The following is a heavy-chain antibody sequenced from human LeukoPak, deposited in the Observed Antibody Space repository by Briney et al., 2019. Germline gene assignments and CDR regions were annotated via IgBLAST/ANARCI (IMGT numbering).Heavy chain of an antibody. Sequence: GGSLRLSCVASGFTFSGHCMHWVRQVPGKGLVAVSRITPDGSATTYADSVKGRFTISRDNAKNTLYLEMNSLTAEDTALYYCTRSGYYNGYDYWGQGTLVTVSS. D-gene: IGHD3-10*01. J-gene: IGHJ4*02. CDR2: ITPDGSAT. V-gene: IGHV3-74*03. CDR1: GFTFSGHC. CDR3: TRSGYYNGYDY.